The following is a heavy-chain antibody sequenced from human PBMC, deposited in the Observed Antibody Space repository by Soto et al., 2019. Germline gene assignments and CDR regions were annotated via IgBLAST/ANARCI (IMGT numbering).Heavy chain of an antibody. CDR2: ISGSGGST. V-gene: IGHV3-23*01. J-gene: IGHJ4*02. CDR1: GFTFSSYA. Sequence: SLRLSCAASGFTFSSYAMGWVRQAPGKGLEWVSAISGSGGSTYYADSVKGRFTISRDNSKNTLYLKMNSLRAEDTAVYYCAKAVHYDILIHNAHWGQGTLVTVSS. CDR3: AKAVHYDILIHNAH. D-gene: IGHD3-9*01.